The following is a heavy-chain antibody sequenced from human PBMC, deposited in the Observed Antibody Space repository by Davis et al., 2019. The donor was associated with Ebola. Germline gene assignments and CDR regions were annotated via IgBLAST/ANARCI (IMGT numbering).Heavy chain of an antibody. CDR2: IIPIFGTA. J-gene: IGHJ6*02. Sequence: SVQVSCKASGGTFSSYAISWVRQAPGQGLEWMGGIIPIFGTANYAQKFQGRVTITADESTSTAYMELSSLRSEDTAVYYCAKIMSYYYGMDVWGQGTTVTVSS. CDR3: AKIMSYYYGMDV. CDR1: GGTFSSYA. V-gene: IGHV1-69*13.